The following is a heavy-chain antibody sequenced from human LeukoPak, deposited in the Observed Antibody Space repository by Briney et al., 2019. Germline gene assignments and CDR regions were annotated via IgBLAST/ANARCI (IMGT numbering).Heavy chain of an antibody. D-gene: IGHD3-22*01. Sequence: GGSLRLSCVASGFPFSSYWMTWVRQAPGKGLEWVANIKQDGSKKYYVDSVMGRFTISRDNAKNSLYLQMNSLRAEDTAVYYCARERGSGDYADYWGQGTLVTVSS. CDR2: IKQDGSKK. CDR3: ARERGSGDYADY. J-gene: IGHJ4*02. V-gene: IGHV3-7*01. CDR1: GFPFSSYW.